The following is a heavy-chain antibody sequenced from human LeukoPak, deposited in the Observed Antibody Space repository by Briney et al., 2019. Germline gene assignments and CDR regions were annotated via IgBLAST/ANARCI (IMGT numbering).Heavy chain of an antibody. J-gene: IGHJ2*01. CDR3: ARGGFVVVPAARLDL. D-gene: IGHD2-2*01. V-gene: IGHV4-34*01. CDR1: GGSFSGYY. CDR2: INHSGST. Sequence: SETLSLTCAVYGGSFSGYYWSWIRQPPGKGLEWIGEINHSGSTNYNPSLKSRVTISVDTSKNQFSLKLSSVTAADTAVYYCARGGFVVVPAARLDLWGRGTLVTVSS.